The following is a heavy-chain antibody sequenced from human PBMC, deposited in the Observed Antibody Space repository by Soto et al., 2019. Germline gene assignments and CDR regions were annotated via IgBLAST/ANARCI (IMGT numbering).Heavy chain of an antibody. V-gene: IGHV3-23*01. CDR3: VKFGWLDD. D-gene: IGHD3-16*01. CDR2: ITSSGGTT. CDR1: GFPFSTYE. J-gene: IGHJ5*02. Sequence: EVQLLESGGGLIQPGGSLRLSCAASGFPFSTYEMTWARQSPGKRLEWVAFITSSGGTTYYADSLRGRFTISRDNSKNTLYLQMDSLRVEDTARYYCVKFGWLDDWGQGTLVTVSS.